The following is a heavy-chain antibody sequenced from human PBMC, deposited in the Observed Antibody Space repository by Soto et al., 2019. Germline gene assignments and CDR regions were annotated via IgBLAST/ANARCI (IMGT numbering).Heavy chain of an antibody. J-gene: IGHJ6*02. CDR2: ITSNGGNT. CDR1: GFTFSSYA. V-gene: IGHV3-64*01. Sequence: EVQLVESGGGLVQPGGSLRLSCAASGFTFSSYAMHWVRQAPGKGLEYVSDITSNGGNTDYASSVKGRFTISRDNSKNTLYLQMGSLRAEDMAVSHCARRIPFGYGMDVWGQGTTVTVSS. CDR3: ARRIPFGYGMDV. D-gene: IGHD2-21*01.